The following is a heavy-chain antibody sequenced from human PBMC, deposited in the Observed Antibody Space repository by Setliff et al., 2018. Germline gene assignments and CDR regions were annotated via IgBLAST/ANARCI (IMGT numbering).Heavy chain of an antibody. D-gene: IGHD1-1*01. CDR3: VIRRAYNALHI. V-gene: IGHV1-69-2*01. CDR1: GYNFRDHY. CDR2: LNPGNGET. J-gene: IGHJ3*02. Sequence: GASVKVSCKVSGYNFRDHYIHWVQQAPGKGLQWMGFLNPGNGETIYAEKFQGRVTIAADTSKDTAYMDLSSLRFEDTARYYCVIRRAYNALHIWGQGTVVTVSS.